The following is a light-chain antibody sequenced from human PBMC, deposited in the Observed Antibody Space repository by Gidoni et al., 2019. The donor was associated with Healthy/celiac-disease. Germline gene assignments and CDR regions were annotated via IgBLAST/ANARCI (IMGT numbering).Light chain of an antibody. V-gene: IGLV1-40*01. J-gene: IGLJ2*01. Sequence: QSVLTQPPSVSRAPGQRVTISCTGISSNIGAGYDVHWYQQLPGTAPTLLIYCNSNRPSGGPDRFSGSKSGTSASLAITGLQAEDEADYYCQSYDSSPLFGGGTKLTVL. CDR1: SSNIGAGYD. CDR2: CNS. CDR3: QSYDSSPL.